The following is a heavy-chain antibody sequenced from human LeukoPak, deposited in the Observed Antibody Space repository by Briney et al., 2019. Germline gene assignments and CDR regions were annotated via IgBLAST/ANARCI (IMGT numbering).Heavy chain of an antibody. CDR1: GFSITDHH. J-gene: IGHJ3*02. V-gene: IGHV3-21*01. CDR3: TREGPNDAFDI. Sequence: GGSLRLSCAGAGFSITDHHMDWVRQAPGKGLEWVSSISSSSGYIYYADSVKGRFTISRDNAKNSVYLLMNNLRAEDTAVYYCTREGPNDAFDIWGQGTMVTVSS. CDR2: ISSSSGYI.